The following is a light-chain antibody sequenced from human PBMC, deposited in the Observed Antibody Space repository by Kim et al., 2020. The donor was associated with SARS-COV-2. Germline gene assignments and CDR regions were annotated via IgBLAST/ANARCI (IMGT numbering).Light chain of an antibody. V-gene: IGKV3-15*01. Sequence: SPWERATLSCRARQSVSSNLAWYQQKPGQAPRLLIYGTSTRATGIPARFSGSGSGTEFTLTISSLQSEDFAVYYCQQYNNWPPMYTFGQGTKLEI. CDR3: QQYNNWPPMYT. CDR2: GTS. J-gene: IGKJ2*01. CDR1: QSVSSN.